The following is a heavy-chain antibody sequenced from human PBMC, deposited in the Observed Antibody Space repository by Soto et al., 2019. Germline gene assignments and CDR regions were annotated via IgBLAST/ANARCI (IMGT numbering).Heavy chain of an antibody. Sequence: PSETLSLTCAVSGHSISSGFYYWGWVRQPPGKGLEWIGSIYHTESTYYNPSLKSRVTMSVDTSKNQLSLKLSSMTAADTAVYFCAGYGYSYSARLFEYWDQGTRVTASS. J-gene: IGHJ4*01. D-gene: IGHD5-18*01. CDR2: IYHTEST. CDR1: GHSISSGFYY. CDR3: AGYGYSYSARLFEY. V-gene: IGHV4-38-2*01.